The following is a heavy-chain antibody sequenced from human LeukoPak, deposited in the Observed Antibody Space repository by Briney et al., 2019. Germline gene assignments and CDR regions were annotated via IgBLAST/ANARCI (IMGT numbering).Heavy chain of an antibody. CDR2: ISPNGGNT. D-gene: IGHD7-27*01. Sequence: GGSLRLSCAASGFTFGRYSMHWVRQAPGKGLESVSAISPNGGNTYYVNAVKGRFIISRDNSKNTLYLQMGSLRPEDMAVYNCARENCGGSDYWGQGTLVTVSS. CDR1: GFTFGRYS. V-gene: IGHV3-64*01. CDR3: ARENCGGSDY. J-gene: IGHJ4*02.